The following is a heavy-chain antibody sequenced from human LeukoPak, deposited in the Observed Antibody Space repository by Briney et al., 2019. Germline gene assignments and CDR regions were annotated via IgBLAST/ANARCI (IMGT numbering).Heavy chain of an antibody. Sequence: ASVKVSCKASGGTFSSYAISWVRQAPGQGLEWMGGIIPIFGTANYAQKFQGRVTITADESTSTAYMELSSLRSEDTAVYYCARDQERGWLRRRSYYFDYWGQGTLVTVSS. V-gene: IGHV1-69*13. CDR1: GGTFSSYA. CDR3: ARDQERGWLRRRSYYFDY. D-gene: IGHD5-12*01. J-gene: IGHJ4*02. CDR2: IIPIFGTA.